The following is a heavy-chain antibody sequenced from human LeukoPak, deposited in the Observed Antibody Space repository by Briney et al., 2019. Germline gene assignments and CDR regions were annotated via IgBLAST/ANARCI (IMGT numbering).Heavy chain of an antibody. CDR3: ARVQGYCSTTSCYPHY. Sequence: ASVKVSCKASGYTLTNYALNWVRQAPGQGLEWMGWINTNTGNPTYAQGFTERFVFSLDTSVNTAYLQISSLKAEDTAIYYCARVQGYCSTTSCYPHYWGQGTLVTVSS. J-gene: IGHJ4*02. CDR2: INTNTGNP. CDR1: GYTLTNYA. V-gene: IGHV7-4-1*02. D-gene: IGHD2-2*01.